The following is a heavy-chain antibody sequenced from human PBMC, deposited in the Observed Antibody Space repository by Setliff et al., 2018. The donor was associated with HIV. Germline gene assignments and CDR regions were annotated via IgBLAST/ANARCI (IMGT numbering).Heavy chain of an antibody. CDR1: GFTFRTYS. D-gene: IGHD5-12*01. CDR3: AREVNDMATIRSPFDI. CDR2: ISSSSSYI. Sequence: LRLSCAASGFTFRTYSMNWVRQAPGKGLEWVSSISSSSSYIYYADSLKGRFTISRDNAKNSLHLQMNSLRAEDTAVYYCAREVNDMATIRSPFDIWGQGTMVTVSS. J-gene: IGHJ3*02. V-gene: IGHV3-21*01.